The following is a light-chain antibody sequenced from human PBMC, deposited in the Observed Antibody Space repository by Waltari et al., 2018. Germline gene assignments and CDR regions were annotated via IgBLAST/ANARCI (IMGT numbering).Light chain of an antibody. V-gene: IGLV2-14*03. CDR1: SSDVGVYNY. CDR2: EVS. J-gene: IGLJ3*02. CDR3: SSFTRSSTFL. Sequence: QSALTQTASVSGSPGQSITISCTGTSSDVGVYNYVSWYQQHPGKVPKLMIYEVSKRPSGVSNRFSGSKSGYTASLTISGLQAEDEADYYCSSFTRSSTFLFGGGTKVTVL.